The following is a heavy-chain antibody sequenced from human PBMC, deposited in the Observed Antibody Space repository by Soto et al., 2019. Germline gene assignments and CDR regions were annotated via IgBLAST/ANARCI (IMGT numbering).Heavy chain of an antibody. CDR1: GGTFSSYA. D-gene: IGHD3-16*02. Sequence: ASVKVSCKASGGTFSSYAISWVRQAPGQGLEWMGGILAIFGTANYAQKFQGRVTITADESTSTAYMELSSLRSEDTAVYYCARDYYDYVWGSYRSKYYFDYWGQGTLVTVSS. CDR3: ARDYYDYVWGSYRSKYYFDY. V-gene: IGHV1-69*13. J-gene: IGHJ4*02. CDR2: ILAIFGTA.